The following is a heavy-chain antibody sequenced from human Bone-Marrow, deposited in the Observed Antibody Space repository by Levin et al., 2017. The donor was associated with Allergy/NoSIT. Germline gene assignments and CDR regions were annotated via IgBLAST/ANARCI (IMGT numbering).Heavy chain of an antibody. D-gene: IGHD4-23*01. CDR3: ARPPQGTTVVITGWFDP. CDR1: GFTFSTYW. Sequence: AGGSLRLSCAASGFTFSTYWMSWVRQAPGKGLEWVANIKQDGSEKYYLDSVKGRFTISRDNAKNSLYLQMNSLRAEDTAVYYCARPPQGTTVVITGWFDPWGQGTLVTVSS. CDR2: IKQDGSEK. J-gene: IGHJ5*02. V-gene: IGHV3-7*01.